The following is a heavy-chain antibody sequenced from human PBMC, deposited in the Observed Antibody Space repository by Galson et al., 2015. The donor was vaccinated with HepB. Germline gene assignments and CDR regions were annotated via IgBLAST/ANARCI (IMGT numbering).Heavy chain of an antibody. D-gene: IGHD3-3*01. V-gene: IGHV1-18*01. CDR2: ISAYNGNT. Sequence: SVKVSCKASGYTFTSYGISWVRQAPGQGLEWMGWISAYNGNTNYAQKLQGRVTMTTDTSTSTAYMELRSLRSDDTAVYYCARDPGFGITIFGVVIRRDYYYMDVWGKGTTVTVSS. CDR1: GYTFTSYG. CDR3: ARDPGFGITIFGVVIRRDYYYMDV. J-gene: IGHJ6*03.